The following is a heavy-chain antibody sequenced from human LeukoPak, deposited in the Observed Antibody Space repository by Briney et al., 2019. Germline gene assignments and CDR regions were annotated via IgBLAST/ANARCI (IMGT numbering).Heavy chain of an antibody. CDR1: GFTFSSYS. Sequence: PGGSLRLSCAASGFTFSSYSMNWVRQAPGKGLEWVSSISSSSSYIYYADSVKGRFTISRDNAKNSLYLQMNSLRAEDTAVYYCARDLFSGYYDFWSGYYRSNYGMDVWGQGTTVTVSS. D-gene: IGHD3-3*01. CDR3: ARDLFSGYYDFWSGYYRSNYGMDV. J-gene: IGHJ6*02. V-gene: IGHV3-21*01. CDR2: ISSSSSYI.